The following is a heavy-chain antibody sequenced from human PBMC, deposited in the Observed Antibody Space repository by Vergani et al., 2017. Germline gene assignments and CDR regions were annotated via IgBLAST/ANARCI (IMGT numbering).Heavy chain of an antibody. CDR3: ARAYYYDSNDAFDI. CDR2: IYSGGST. Sequence: EVQLVEPGGGLIQPGGSLRLSCAASGFTVSSNYMSWVRQAPGKGLEWVSVIYSGGSTYYADSVKGRFTISRDNSKNTLYLQMNSLRAEDTAVYYCARAYYYDSNDAFDIWGQGTMVTVSS. V-gene: IGHV3-53*01. CDR1: GFTVSSNY. J-gene: IGHJ3*02. D-gene: IGHD3-22*01.